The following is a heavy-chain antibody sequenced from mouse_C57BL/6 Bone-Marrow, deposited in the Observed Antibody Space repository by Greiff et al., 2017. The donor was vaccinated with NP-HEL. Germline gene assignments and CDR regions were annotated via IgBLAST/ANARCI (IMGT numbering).Heavy chain of an antibody. J-gene: IGHJ4*01. Sequence: EVQLVESGGGLVKPGGSLKLSCAASGFTFSSYAMSWVRQTPEKRLEWVATISDGGSYTYYPDNVKGRFTISRDNAKNNLYLQMSHLKSEDTAMYYCARFYYRYAMDYWGQGTSVTVSS. D-gene: IGHD2-14*01. CDR2: ISDGGSYT. CDR1: GFTFSSYA. CDR3: ARFYYRYAMDY. V-gene: IGHV5-4*01.